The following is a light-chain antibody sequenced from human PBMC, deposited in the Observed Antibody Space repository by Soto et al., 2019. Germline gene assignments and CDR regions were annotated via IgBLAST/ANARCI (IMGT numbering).Light chain of an antibody. Sequence: DIQITQSPSSFSASLLERITITRRASQDIDGRLAWFQQKPGKAPQYLIQAASILQSGVPSRFSGSASGTEFILTINNLQPEDFASYFCLQVYSFPRTFGLGTKVDI. CDR3: LQVYSFPRT. J-gene: IGKJ1*01. CDR1: QDIDGR. V-gene: IGKV1-12*01. CDR2: AAS.